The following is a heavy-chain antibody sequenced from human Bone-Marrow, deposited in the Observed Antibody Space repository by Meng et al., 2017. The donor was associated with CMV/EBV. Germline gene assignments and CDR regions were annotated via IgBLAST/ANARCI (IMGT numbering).Heavy chain of an antibody. CDR1: GFTFSSYW. D-gene: IGHD3-22*01. Sequence: GESLKISCAASGFTFSSYWMTWVRQAPGKGLEWVANRKEDGSEIYYVDSVKGRFTISRDNAKNSLYLQMNSLRAEDTAVYYCAREGYDSSGYYSRPFDYWGQGTLVTVSS. V-gene: IGHV3-7*01. CDR3: AREGYDSSGYYSRPFDY. J-gene: IGHJ4*02. CDR2: RKEDGSEI.